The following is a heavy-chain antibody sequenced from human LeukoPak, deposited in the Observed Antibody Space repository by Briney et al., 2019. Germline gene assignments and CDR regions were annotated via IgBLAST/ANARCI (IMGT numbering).Heavy chain of an antibody. V-gene: IGHV3-23*01. D-gene: IGHD3-3*01. J-gene: IGHJ5*02. CDR2: ISDSGDGT. CDR1: GFTFSDYY. Sequence: GGPLRLSCAASGFTFSDYYMSWVRQSPVKGLEWVSAISDSGDGTYYANSVKARFTISRDNSKNTVYLEMSSLRAEDTAVYYCVREVSAWPKNWFDPWGQGTLVTVSS. CDR3: VREVSAWPKNWFDP.